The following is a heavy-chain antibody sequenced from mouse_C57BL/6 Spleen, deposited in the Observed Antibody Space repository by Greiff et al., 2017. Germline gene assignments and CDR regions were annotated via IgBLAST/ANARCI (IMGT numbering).Heavy chain of an antibody. CDR2: INPNNGGT. D-gene: IGHD4-1*01. J-gene: IGHJ2*01. CDR3: ARRDWENYFDY. CDR1: GYTFTDYY. Sequence: EVQLQQSGPELVKPGASVKISCKASGYTFTDYYMNWVKQSPGKSLEWIGDINPNNGGTSYNQKFKGKATLTVDKSSSTAYMELRSLTSEDSAVYYCARRDWENYFDYWGQGTTLTVSS. V-gene: IGHV1-26*01.